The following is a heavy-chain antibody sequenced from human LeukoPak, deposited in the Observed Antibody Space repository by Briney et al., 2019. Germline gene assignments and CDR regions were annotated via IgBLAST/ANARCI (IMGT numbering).Heavy chain of an antibody. CDR1: GGSISSYY. Sequence: TSETLSLTCTVSGGSISSYYWSWIRQPAGKGLEWIGRIYTSGSTNYNPSLKSRVTMSVDTSKNQFSLKLSSVTAEDTAVYYCARDIVVPEGYYYYYYGMDVWGKGTTVTVSS. CDR2: IYTSGST. J-gene: IGHJ6*04. CDR3: ARDIVVPEGYYYYYYGMDV. V-gene: IGHV4-4*07. D-gene: IGHD2-15*01.